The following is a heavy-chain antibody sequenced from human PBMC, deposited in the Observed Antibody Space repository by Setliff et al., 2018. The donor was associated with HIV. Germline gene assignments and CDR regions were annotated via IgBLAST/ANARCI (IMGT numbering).Heavy chain of an antibody. V-gene: IGHV1-69*05. Sequence: SVKVSCKASGGTFSSYAISWVRQAPGQGLEWMGGIIPIFGTANYAQKLQGRVTMTTDTSSSTAYLDLRSLRSDDTAVYYCARDSDNFWSGYYAAFDYWGQGTLVTVSS. D-gene: IGHD3-3*01. CDR3: ARDSDNFWSGYYAAFDY. J-gene: IGHJ4*02. CDR2: IIPIFGTA. CDR1: GGTFSSYA.